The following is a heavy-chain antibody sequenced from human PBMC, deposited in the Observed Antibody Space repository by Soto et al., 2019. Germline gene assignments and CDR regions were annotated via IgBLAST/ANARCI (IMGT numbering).Heavy chain of an antibody. V-gene: IGHV4-34*01. CDR2: INHSGST. CDR3: ARGTPPMVRGVIDFDY. D-gene: IGHD3-10*01. J-gene: IGHJ4*02. Sequence: SEMLSLTCAVYGGSFSGYYWSWIRQPPGKGLEWIGEINHSGSTNYNPSLKSRVTISVDTSKNQFSLKLSSVTAADTAVYYCARGTPPMVRGVIDFDYWGQGTLVTVSS. CDR1: GGSFSGYY.